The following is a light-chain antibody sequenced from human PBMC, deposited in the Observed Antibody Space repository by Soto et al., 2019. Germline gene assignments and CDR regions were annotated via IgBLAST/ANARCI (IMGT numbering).Light chain of an antibody. CDR3: QQAHSFPLT. CDR2: SAS. Sequence: DIQMTQSPSSVSASVGDRVTITCRASRDINKWLAWHQQKPGEAPNLLIFSASSLQSGVPSRFSGSGSGTDFTLTITNLQPEDVAIYYCQQAHSFPLTFGPGTKVDLK. J-gene: IGKJ3*01. CDR1: RDINKW. V-gene: IGKV1-12*01.